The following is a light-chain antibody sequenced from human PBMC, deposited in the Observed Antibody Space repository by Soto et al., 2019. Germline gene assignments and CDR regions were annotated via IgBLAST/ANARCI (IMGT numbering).Light chain of an antibody. CDR2: VAS. CDR3: QQSYSPPYT. Sequence: DIPMTQSPSSLSASVGDRVTITCRASQSIRNYVNWYQQKPGKAPKFLIYVASTWQSGVPSRFSSSGSGTDFTLTISSLQPEDFATYYCQQSYSPPYTFGPGTKLEIK. J-gene: IGKJ2*01. CDR1: QSIRNY. V-gene: IGKV1-39*01.